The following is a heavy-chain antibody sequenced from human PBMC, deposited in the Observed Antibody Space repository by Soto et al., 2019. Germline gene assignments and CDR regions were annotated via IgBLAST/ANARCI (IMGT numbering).Heavy chain of an antibody. V-gene: IGHV3-30*18. J-gene: IGHJ6*02. CDR2: ILYDGSKK. CDR1: GFTFSSYG. Sequence: QVQLVESGGGVGQPGRSLRLSCAASGFTFSSYGMHWVRQAPGKGLEWVAVILYDGSKKYYADSVKGRFTISRDNSKNTLYLQMSSLRAEDTALYYCVKDGSSGWPYFDDMDVWGQGTTVTVSS. D-gene: IGHD6-19*01. CDR3: VKDGSSGWPYFDDMDV.